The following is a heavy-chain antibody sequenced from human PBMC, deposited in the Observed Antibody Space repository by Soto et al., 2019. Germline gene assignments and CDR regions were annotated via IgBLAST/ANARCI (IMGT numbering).Heavy chain of an antibody. J-gene: IGHJ6*02. CDR1: GITFSPHA. D-gene: IGHD2-2*01. CDR2: FSGSGGNI. V-gene: IGHV3-23*01. Sequence: GGSLILSCVSSGITFSPHAMSWVRQAPGKGLEWVSTFSGSGGNIYYAESVKGRLTISRDDSKNTLYLQMNSLRVEDTAVYYCAKDPPWTVGPLAMDVWGQGTTVTVSS. CDR3: AKDPPWTVGPLAMDV.